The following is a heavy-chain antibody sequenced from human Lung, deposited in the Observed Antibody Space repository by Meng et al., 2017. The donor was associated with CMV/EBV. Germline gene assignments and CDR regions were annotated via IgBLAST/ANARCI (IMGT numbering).Heavy chain of an antibody. V-gene: IGHV1-69*10. J-gene: IGHJ6*02. D-gene: IGHD2-2*02. CDR1: GGTFSSYT. CDR3: ATSFYCSTTNCYTYYGLDV. Sequence: XVXVSXXASGGTFSSYTINWVRQAPGQGLEWMGGIIPILGIANSAQKFQGRVTITADKSASTAYVELSSLKSEDTAVYYCATSFYCSTTNCYTYYGLDVWGQGTTVXVSS. CDR2: IIPILGIA.